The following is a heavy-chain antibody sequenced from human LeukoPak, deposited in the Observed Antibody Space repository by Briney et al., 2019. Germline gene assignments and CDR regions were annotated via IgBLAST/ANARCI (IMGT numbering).Heavy chain of an antibody. D-gene: IGHD3-10*01. CDR3: AKGYYGSGSYGWFDY. Sequence: PSETLSLTCTVSGGSFSGYYWTWIRQPPGKGLEWIGYIDHSGSTNYNPSLKSRVSISSDTSKNQFSLELSSVTAADTAVYSCAKGYYGSGSYGWFDYWGQGTLVTVSS. CDR2: IDHSGST. J-gene: IGHJ4*02. CDR1: GGSFSGYY. V-gene: IGHV4-59*01.